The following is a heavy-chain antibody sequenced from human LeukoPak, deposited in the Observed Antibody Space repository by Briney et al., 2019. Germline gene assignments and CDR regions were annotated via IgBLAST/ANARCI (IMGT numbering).Heavy chain of an antibody. D-gene: IGHD1-26*01. Sequence: GGSLRLSCAASGFTFSSYEMNWVRQAPGKGLDWVSYISTSGSTIYYADSVKGRFTISRDNSKNTLYLQMNSLRAEDTAVYYCAKDFSGSRVRALDYWGQGTLVTVSS. CDR3: AKDFSGSRVRALDY. CDR2: ISTSGSTI. CDR1: GFTFSSYE. V-gene: IGHV3-48*03. J-gene: IGHJ4*02.